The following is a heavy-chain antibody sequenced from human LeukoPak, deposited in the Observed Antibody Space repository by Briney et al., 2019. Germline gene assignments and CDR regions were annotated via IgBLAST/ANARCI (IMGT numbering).Heavy chain of an antibody. Sequence: SETLSLTCTVSGGSISSHYWSWIRQPPGKGLEWIGYIHYSGSTNYNPSLKSRVTISVDTSKNQFSLKLSSVTAADTAVYYCARDQHYDYVWGSYGWFDPWGQGTLVTVSS. J-gene: IGHJ5*02. CDR1: GGSISSHY. CDR3: ARDQHYDYVWGSYGWFDP. D-gene: IGHD3-16*01. CDR2: IHYSGST. V-gene: IGHV4-59*11.